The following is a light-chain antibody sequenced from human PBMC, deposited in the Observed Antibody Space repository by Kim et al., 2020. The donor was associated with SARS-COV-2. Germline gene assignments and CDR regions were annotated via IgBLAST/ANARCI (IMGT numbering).Light chain of an antibody. CDR2: VAS. CDR1: QDISDY. CDR3: LQYRRPPYT. J-gene: IGKJ2*01. Sequence: DIQMTQSPSSLSASVGDRVTITCQASQDISDYLNWYQQKPGHAPELLIYVASTVQDGVPSRFSGGGSGTEFTFTISSLQPEDIATYFCLQYRRPPYTFGQGIKLEI. V-gene: IGKV1-33*01.